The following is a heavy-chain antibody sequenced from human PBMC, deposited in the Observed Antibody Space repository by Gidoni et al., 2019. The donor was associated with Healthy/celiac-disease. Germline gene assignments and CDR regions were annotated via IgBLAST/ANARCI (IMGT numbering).Heavy chain of an antibody. D-gene: IGHD3-3*01. Sequence: EVQLLESGGGLVQPGGSLRLSCAASGFTFSSYAMSWVRQAPGKGLVWVSAISGSGGSTYYADSVKGRFTISRDNPKNTLYLQMNSLRAEDTAVYYCAKEGDFWSGYPNWFDPWGQGTLVTVSS. CDR1: GFTFSSYA. CDR2: ISGSGGST. CDR3: AKEGDFWSGYPNWFDP. V-gene: IGHV3-23*01. J-gene: IGHJ5*02.